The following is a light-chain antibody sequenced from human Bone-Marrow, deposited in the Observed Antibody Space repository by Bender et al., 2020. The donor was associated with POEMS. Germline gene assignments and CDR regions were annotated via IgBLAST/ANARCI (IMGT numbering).Light chain of an antibody. Sequence: QSALTQPASVSGSPGQSITISCAGTSSDVGGYNYVSWYQHHPGEAPKLMIYDVSHRPSGVPDRFSGSKSGNTASLTISGLQAEDEADYFCCSYTGSSSPWVFGGGTKLTVL. CDR2: DVS. CDR1: SSDVGGYNY. J-gene: IGLJ3*02. CDR3: CSYTGSSSPWV. V-gene: IGLV2-14*03.